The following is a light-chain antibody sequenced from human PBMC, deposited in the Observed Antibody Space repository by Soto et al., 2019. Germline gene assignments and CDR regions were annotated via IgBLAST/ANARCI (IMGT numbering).Light chain of an antibody. CDR2: DVS. CDR3: QQRDSWPLT. Sequence: ENVLTQSPATLSLSPGEGATLSCRASESFGSDLAWYQQKPGQPPRLLIYDVSGRATGVPARFSGSGSGTDFTLTISSLEPEDFAVYYCQQRDSWPLTFGGGTKVEIK. J-gene: IGKJ4*01. CDR1: ESFGSD. V-gene: IGKV3-11*01.